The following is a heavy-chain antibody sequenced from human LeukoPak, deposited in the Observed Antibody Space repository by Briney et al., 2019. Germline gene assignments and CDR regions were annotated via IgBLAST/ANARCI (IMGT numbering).Heavy chain of an antibody. D-gene: IGHD3-9*01. V-gene: IGHV4-34*01. CDR1: GGSFSGYY. J-gene: IGHJ3*02. CDR3: ARAHRVRDFDWLSGAFDM. Sequence: SETLSLTCAVYGGSFSGYYWSWIRQPPGKGLEWIGEINHSGNTNYNPYLKSRVTISIDTSKNQVSLKLSSVTAADAAVYYCARAHRVRDFDWLSGAFDMWGQGTTVTVSS. CDR2: INHSGNT.